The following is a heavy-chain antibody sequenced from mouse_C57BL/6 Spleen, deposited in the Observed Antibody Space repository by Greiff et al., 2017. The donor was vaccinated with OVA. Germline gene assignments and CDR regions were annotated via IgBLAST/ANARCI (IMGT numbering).Heavy chain of an antibody. J-gene: IGHJ1*03. CDR3: ARHYYGSSYGYFDV. CDR2: IRNKANGYTT. D-gene: IGHD1-1*01. V-gene: IGHV7-3*01. Sequence: EVMLVESGGGLVQPGGSLSLSCAASGFTFTDYYMSWVRQPPGKALEWLGFIRNKANGYTTEYSASVKGRFTISRDNSQSSLYLQMNALRAEDSATYYCARHYYGSSYGYFDVWGTGTTVTVSS. CDR1: GFTFTDYY.